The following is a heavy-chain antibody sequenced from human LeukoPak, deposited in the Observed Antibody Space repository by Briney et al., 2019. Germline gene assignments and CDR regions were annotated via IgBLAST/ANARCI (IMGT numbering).Heavy chain of an antibody. V-gene: IGHV4-38-2*01. CDR1: GYSISSGYY. J-gene: IGHJ4*02. CDR2: IYHSGST. Sequence: SETLSLTCAVSGYSISSGYYWGWIRQPPGKGLEWIGSIYHSGSTYYNPSLKSRLTISVDTSKNQFSLKLSSVTAADTAVYYCARAYSKLDYWGQGTLVTVSS. D-gene: IGHD4-11*01. CDR3: ARAYSKLDY.